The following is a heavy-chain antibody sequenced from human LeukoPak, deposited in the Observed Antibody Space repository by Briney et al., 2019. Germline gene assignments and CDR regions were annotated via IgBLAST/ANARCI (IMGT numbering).Heavy chain of an antibody. J-gene: IGHJ2*01. Sequence: GGSLRLSCTSSEITYSRYVMGWLRQAPGKGPEWVSTISASGGTTYYADSVQGRFIISRDNSKNTLYLQMNSLRAEDTAVYYCATLYGDYNWYFDLWGRGTLVTVSS. CDR3: ATLYGDYNWYFDL. CDR1: EITYSRYV. V-gene: IGHV3-23*01. D-gene: IGHD4-17*01. CDR2: ISASGGTT.